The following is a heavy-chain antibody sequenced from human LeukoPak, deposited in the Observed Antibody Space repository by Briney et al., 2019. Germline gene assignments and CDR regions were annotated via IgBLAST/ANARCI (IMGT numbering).Heavy chain of an antibody. CDR3: AKALFSGYYYYMDV. CDR2: IKQDGSEK. V-gene: IGHV3-7*01. CDR1: GFTFSTYR. J-gene: IGHJ6*03. D-gene: IGHD3-10*01. Sequence: GGSLRLSCAASGFTFSTYRMSWVRQAPGKGLEWVANIKQDGSEKHYVDSVKGRFTISRDNSKNTLYLQMNSLRAEDTAVYYCAKALFSGYYYYMDVWGKGTTVTISS.